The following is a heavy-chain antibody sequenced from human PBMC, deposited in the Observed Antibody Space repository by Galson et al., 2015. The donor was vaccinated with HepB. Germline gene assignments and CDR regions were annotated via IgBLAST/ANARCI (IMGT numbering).Heavy chain of an antibody. CDR2: IVVGSGNT. V-gene: IGHV1-58*01. J-gene: IGHJ6*02. CDR3: AAGIVQGSSSTSDYYYGMDV. D-gene: IGHD6-6*01. CDR1: GFTFTSSA. Sequence: SVKVSCKASGFTFTSSAVQWVRQARGQRLEWIGWIVVGSGNTNYAQKFQERVTITRDMSTSTAYMELSSLRSEDTAVYYCAAGIVQGSSSTSDYYYGMDVWGQGTTVTVSS.